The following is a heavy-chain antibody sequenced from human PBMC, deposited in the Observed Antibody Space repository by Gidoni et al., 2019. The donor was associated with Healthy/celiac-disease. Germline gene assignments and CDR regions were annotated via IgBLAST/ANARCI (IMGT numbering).Heavy chain of an antibody. V-gene: IGHV3-30*04. J-gene: IGHJ5*02. CDR2: ISYDGSNK. CDR1: GFTFSSYA. D-gene: IGHD6-13*01. CDR3: ARGPTHSWGIAGSGAWFDP. Sequence: QVQLVESGGGVVQPGRSLRLSCAASGFTFSSYAMHWVRQAPGKGLEWVAVISYDGSNKYYADSVKGRFTISRDNSKNTLYLQMNSLRAEDTAVYYCARGPTHSWGIAGSGAWFDPWGQGTLVTVSS.